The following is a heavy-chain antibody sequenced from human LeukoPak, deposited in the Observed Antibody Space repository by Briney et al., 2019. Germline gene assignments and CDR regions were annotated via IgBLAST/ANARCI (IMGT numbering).Heavy chain of an antibody. J-gene: IGHJ3*02. D-gene: IGHD3-22*01. CDR3: ARHSREYYDSSGYYSRAFDI. CDR1: GGSISSSSYY. Sequence: SETLSLTCTVSGGSISSSSYYWGWIRQPPGKGLEWIGSIYYSGSTYYNPSLKSRVTISVDTSKNQFSLKLSSVTAADTAVYYCARHSREYYDSSGYYSRAFDIWGQGTMVTVSS. V-gene: IGHV4-39*01. CDR2: IYYSGST.